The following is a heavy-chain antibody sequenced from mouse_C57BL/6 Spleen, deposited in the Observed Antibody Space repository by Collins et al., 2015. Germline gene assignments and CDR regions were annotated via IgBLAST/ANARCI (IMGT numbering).Heavy chain of an antibody. D-gene: IGHD2-4*01. V-gene: IGHV1-82*01. CDR2: IXPGDGDT. Sequence: QVQLQQSGPELVKPGASVKISCKASGYAFSSSWMNWVKQRPGQGLEWIGRIXPGDGDTNYNGKFKDKATLTADKSSSTAYMQLSSLTSVDSAVYFCARKGKDDYDGGFAYWGQGTLVTVSA. CDR3: ARKGKDDYDGGFAY. CDR1: GYAFSSSW. J-gene: IGHJ3*01.